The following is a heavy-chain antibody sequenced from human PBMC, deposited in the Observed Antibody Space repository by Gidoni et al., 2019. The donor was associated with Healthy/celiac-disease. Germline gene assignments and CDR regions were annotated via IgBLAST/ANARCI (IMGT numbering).Heavy chain of an antibody. CDR2: ISSSSSYT. Sequence: QVQLVESGGGLVKPGGSLRLSCAASGFTFSDYYMSWIRQAPGKGLEWVSYISSSSSYTNYADSVKGRFTISRDNAKNSLYLQMNSLRAEDTAVYYCAREGRAVAGRRWFDPWGQGTLVTVSS. J-gene: IGHJ5*02. CDR3: AREGRAVAGRRWFDP. D-gene: IGHD6-19*01. V-gene: IGHV3-11*06. CDR1: GFTFSDYY.